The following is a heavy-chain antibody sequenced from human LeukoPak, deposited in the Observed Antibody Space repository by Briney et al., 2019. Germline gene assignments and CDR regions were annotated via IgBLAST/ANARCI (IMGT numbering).Heavy chain of an antibody. CDR2: ISKAGTTI. D-gene: IGHD5-18*01. CDR1: GFTFSGYG. J-gene: IGHJ4*02. V-gene: IGHV3-48*03. CDR3: ARELDSYGYPFDY. Sequence: QPEGSLRLSCAASGFTFSGYGMNWVRQAPGKGLEWVSYISKAGTTIYYADSVRGRFTISRDNAKNSLYLQMNSLGAEDTAVYYCARELDSYGYPFDYWGQGTLVTVSS.